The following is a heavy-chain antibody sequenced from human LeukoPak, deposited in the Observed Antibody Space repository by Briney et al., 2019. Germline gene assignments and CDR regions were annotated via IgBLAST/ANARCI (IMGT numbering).Heavy chain of an antibody. V-gene: IGHV3-21*01. CDR2: ISSSSSYI. D-gene: IGHD3-10*01. CDR3: ARDLRGALRWAFDY. Sequence: PGGSLRLSCAASGFTFSSYSINWVRQAPGKGLEWVSSISSSSSYIYYADSVKGRFTISRDNAKNSLYLQMNSLRAEDTAVYYCARDLRGALRWAFDYWGQGTLVTVSS. J-gene: IGHJ4*02. CDR1: GFTFSSYS.